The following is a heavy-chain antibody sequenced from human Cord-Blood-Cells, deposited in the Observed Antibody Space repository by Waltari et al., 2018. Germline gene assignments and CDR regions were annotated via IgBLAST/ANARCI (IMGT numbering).Heavy chain of an antibody. D-gene: IGHD2-15*01. CDR2: DNAGNGNT. J-gene: IGHJ6*02. V-gene: IGHV1-3*01. CDR3: ARDLTPNTLGYCSGGSCYYYYYGMDV. Sequence: QVQLVQSGAEVKKPGASVKVSCKASGYTFTSYAMHWVRTAPGQRLGWIGWDNAGNGNTKYSQKFQGRVTITRDTSASTAYMELSSLRSEDTAVYYCARDLTPNTLGYCSGGSCYYYYYGMDVWGQGTTVTVSS. CDR1: GYTFTSYA.